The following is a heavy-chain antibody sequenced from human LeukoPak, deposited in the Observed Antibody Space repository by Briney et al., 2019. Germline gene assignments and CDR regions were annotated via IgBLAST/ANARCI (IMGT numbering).Heavy chain of an antibody. J-gene: IGHJ5*02. D-gene: IGHD2-15*01. Sequence: SETLSLTCTVSGGSISSYYWSWIRQPPGKGLEWIGYIYFSGSTYYNPSLKSRVTISVDTSKNQFSLKLSSVTAADTAVYYCAREVVVVAATPPGNWFDPWGQGTLVTVSS. V-gene: IGHV4-59*12. CDR2: IYFSGST. CDR3: AREVVVVAATPPGNWFDP. CDR1: GGSISSYY.